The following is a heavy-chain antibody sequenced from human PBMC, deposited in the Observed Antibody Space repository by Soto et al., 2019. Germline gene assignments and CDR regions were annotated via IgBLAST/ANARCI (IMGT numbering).Heavy chain of an antibody. CDR2: ISSNGGST. CDR1: GFTFSSYA. CDR3: VRAVAGTLNWFDP. D-gene: IGHD6-19*01. Sequence: GGSLRLSCSASGFTFSSYAMHWVRQAPAKGLEYVSAISSNGGSTYYADSVKGRFTISRDNSKNTLYLQMSSLRAEDTAVYYCVRAVAGTLNWFDPWGQGTLVTVSS. V-gene: IGHV3-64D*08. J-gene: IGHJ5*02.